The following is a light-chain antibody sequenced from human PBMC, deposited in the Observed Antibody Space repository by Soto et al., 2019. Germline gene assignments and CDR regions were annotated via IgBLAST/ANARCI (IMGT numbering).Light chain of an antibody. Sequence: QSVLTQPASVSGSPGQSITISCTGTSSDVGGYNYVSWYHQHPGKAPKLIIYEVSNRPSGISNRFSGSKSGNTASLTISGLQAEDEADYYCSSYTSSSTRVFGGGTKLTVL. J-gene: IGLJ2*01. CDR2: EVS. V-gene: IGLV2-14*01. CDR1: SSDVGGYNY. CDR3: SSYTSSSTRV.